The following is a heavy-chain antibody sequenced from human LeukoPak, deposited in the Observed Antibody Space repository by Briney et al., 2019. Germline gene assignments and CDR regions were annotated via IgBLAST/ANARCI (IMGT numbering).Heavy chain of an antibody. CDR3: ARDNVYRAIDY. J-gene: IGHJ4*02. CDR1: GASISSYY. V-gene: IGHV4-4*07. CDR2: IYTRGST. Sequence: SETLSLTCTVSGASISSYYWSWIRQPAGKGLEWIGRIYTRGSTNYNPSLRSRVTMSVDTSKNQFSLKLSSVTAADTAMYYCARDNVYRAIDYWGQGTLVTVSS. D-gene: IGHD1-26*01.